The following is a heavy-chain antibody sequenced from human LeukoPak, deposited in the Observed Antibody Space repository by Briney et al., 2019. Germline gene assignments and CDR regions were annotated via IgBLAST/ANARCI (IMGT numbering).Heavy chain of an antibody. V-gene: IGHV3-7*01. D-gene: IGHD3-16*02. CDR3: ARDGVIMITFGGVIGPDKSFDY. J-gene: IGHJ4*02. CDR1: GFTFSSYW. CDR2: IKQDGSEK. Sequence: GGSLRLSCAASGFTFSSYWMSWVRQAPGKGLEWVANIKQDGSEKYYVDSAKGRFTISRDNAKNSLYLQMNSLRAEDTAVYYCARDGVIMITFGGVIGPDKSFDYWGQGTLVTVSS.